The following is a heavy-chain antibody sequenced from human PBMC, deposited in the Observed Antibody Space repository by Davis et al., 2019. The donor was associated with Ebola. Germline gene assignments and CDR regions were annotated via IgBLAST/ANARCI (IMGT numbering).Heavy chain of an antibody. V-gene: IGHV4-34*01. Sequence: SETLSLTCAVYGGSFSGYYWSWIRQPPGKGMEWIGEINDSGSTNYNPSLKSRVTISVDTSKNQFSLNLSSVTAADTAVYYSARASSTGGVCFPAARYYYYGMDVWGQGTTVTVSS. J-gene: IGHJ6*02. CDR2: INDSGST. D-gene: IGHD2-8*02. CDR1: GGSFSGYY. CDR3: ARASSTGGVCFPAARYYYYGMDV.